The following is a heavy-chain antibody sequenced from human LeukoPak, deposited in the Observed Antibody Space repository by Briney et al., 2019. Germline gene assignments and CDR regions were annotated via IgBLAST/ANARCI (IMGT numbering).Heavy chain of an antibody. CDR1: GYTFTSTY. V-gene: IGHV1-46*01. J-gene: IGHJ4*02. CDR2: ITPSGT. CDR3: ASGIRAFDN. Sequence: GASVKVSCKASGYTFTSTYMHWVRQAPGQGLEWMGIITPSGTSYAQKFQGRVTMTRDMSTSTVYMELSSLRSEDTAVYYCASGIRAFDNWGQGTLVTVSA. D-gene: IGHD1-26*01.